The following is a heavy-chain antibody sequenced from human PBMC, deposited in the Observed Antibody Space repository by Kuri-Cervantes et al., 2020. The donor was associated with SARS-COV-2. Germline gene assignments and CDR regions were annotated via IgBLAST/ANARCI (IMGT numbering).Heavy chain of an antibody. D-gene: IGHD3-3*01. J-gene: IGHJ4*02. CDR3: ASHSRVSPLDF. CDR1: GGSISSSSHY. Sequence: GSLTLSCSVSGGSISSSSHYWGWIRRSPGKGVEWIGSIGNIDYSVITHYNQSLKSRVTISVATSQNQFSLKLSSVTAADTAVYFCASHSRVSPLDFWGQGTLVTVSS. V-gene: IGHV4-39*01. CDR2: IGNIDYSVIT.